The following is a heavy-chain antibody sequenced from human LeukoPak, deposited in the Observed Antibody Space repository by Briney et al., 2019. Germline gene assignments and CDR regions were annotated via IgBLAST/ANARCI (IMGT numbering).Heavy chain of an antibody. V-gene: IGHV3-48*02. J-gene: IGHJ5*02. CDR3: ARAEETTWGIDP. CDR1: GFTFTSYS. Sequence: GGSLRLSCAASGFTFTSYSMNWVRQAPGKGLEWLSYINSNSDDIYHADSVKGRFTVSRDNAKNSLYLQMNNLRDEDTAVYYCARAEETTWGIDPWGQGTLVTVSS. D-gene: IGHD3-16*01. CDR2: INSNSDDI.